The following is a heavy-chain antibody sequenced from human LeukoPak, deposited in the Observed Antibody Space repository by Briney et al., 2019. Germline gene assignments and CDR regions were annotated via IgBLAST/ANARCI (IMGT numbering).Heavy chain of an antibody. Sequence: PSETLSLTCAVYGGSFSGYYWSWIRQPPGKGLEWIGEINHSGSTNYNPSLKSRVTISVDTSKNQFSLKLSSVTAADTAVYYCATRYYGSGSWGIYGMDVWGKGTTVTDSS. D-gene: IGHD3-10*01. J-gene: IGHJ6*04. CDR1: GGSFSGYY. CDR2: INHSGST. CDR3: ATRYYGSGSWGIYGMDV. V-gene: IGHV4-34*01.